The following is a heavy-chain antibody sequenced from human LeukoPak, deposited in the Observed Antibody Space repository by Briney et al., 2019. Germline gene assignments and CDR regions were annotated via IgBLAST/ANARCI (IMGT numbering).Heavy chain of an antibody. CDR1: GYTFTSYG. Sequence: ASVKVSCKASGYTFTSYGISWVRQAPGQGLEWMGWISAYNGNTNYAQKLQGRVTMTTDTSTSTAYMELRSLRSDDTAVYYCARDLTGIDSSDPEALDYWGQGTLVTVSS. CDR2: ISAYNGNT. CDR3: ARDLTGIDSSDPEALDY. D-gene: IGHD3-22*01. V-gene: IGHV1-18*01. J-gene: IGHJ4*02.